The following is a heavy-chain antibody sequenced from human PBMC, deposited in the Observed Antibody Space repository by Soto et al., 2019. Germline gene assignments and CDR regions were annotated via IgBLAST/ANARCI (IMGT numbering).Heavy chain of an antibody. CDR1: GYTFTSYY. D-gene: IGHD1-26*01. J-gene: IGHJ6*03. Sequence: ASVKVSCKASGYTFTSYYMHWGRQAPGQGLEWMGIINPSGGSTSYAQKFQGRVTMTRDTSTSTVYMALSSLRSEDTAVYYCAIEATVAYYMDVWGKGTTVTVSS. V-gene: IGHV1-46*03. CDR2: INPSGGST. CDR3: AIEATVAYYMDV.